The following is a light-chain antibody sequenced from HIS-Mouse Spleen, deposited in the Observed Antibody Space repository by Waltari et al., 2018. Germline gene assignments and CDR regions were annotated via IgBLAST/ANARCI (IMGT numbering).Light chain of an antibody. V-gene: IGLV3-10*01. Sequence: SYELTQPPSVSVSPGQTARITCSGDALPKKYAYWYQQKSGQAPVLAIYEDSKRPSGIPVGFSGSSSGTMATLTISGAQVEDEADYYCYSTDSSGNHRVFGGGTKLTVL. CDR3: YSTDSSGNHRV. CDR1: ALPKKY. CDR2: EDS. J-gene: IGLJ2*01.